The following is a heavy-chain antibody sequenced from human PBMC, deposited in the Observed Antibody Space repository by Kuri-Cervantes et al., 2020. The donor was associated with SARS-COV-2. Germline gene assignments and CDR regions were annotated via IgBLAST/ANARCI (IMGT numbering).Heavy chain of an antibody. CDR2: INWNSGSI. CDR3: TKGTRYSTNWYRNYGMDV. V-gene: IGHV3-9*01. J-gene: IGHJ6*02. Sequence: GGSLRLSCAASGFTFSSYSMNWVRQAPGKGLEWVSGINWNSGSIGYADSVMGRFIISRDNAKNSLYLQMNSLRGEDTALYYCTKGTRYSTNWYRNYGMDVWGQGTTVTVSS. D-gene: IGHD1-26*01. CDR1: GFTFSSYS.